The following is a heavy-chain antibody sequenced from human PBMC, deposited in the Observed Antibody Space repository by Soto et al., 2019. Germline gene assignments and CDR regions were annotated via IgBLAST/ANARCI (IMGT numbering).Heavy chain of an antibody. CDR1: GFTFSSYA. V-gene: IGHV3-23*01. CDR2: ISGSGGST. Sequence: EVQLLESGGGLVQPGGSLRLSCAASGFTFSSYAMSWVRQAPGMGLEWVSAISGSGGSTYYADSVKGRFTISRDNSKNTLYLQMNSLRAEDTAVYYCARGTLPSSSWPHHPLDYWGQGTLVTVSS. D-gene: IGHD6-13*01. J-gene: IGHJ4*02. CDR3: ARGTLPSSSWPHHPLDY.